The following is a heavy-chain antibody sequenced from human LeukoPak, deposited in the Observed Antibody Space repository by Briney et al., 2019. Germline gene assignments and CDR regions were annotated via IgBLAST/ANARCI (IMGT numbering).Heavy chain of an antibody. CDR1: GGSFSGYY. Sequence: ETLSLTCAVYGGSFSGYYWSWIRQPPGKGLEWIGEINHSGSTNYNPSLKSRVTISVDTSKNQFSLKLSSVTAADTAVYYCARDYARTDMDVWGQGTTVTVSS. CDR3: ARDYARTDMDV. CDR2: INHSGST. V-gene: IGHV4-34*01. J-gene: IGHJ6*02. D-gene: IGHD3-16*01.